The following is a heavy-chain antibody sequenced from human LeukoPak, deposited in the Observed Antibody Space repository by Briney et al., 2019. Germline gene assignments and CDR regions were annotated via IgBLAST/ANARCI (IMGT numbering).Heavy chain of an antibody. CDR2: VYSTGGTSGST. CDR3: ARYRAFDI. J-gene: IGHJ3*02. CDR1: GDSISSGDYY. Sequence: PSETLSLTCTVSGDSISSGDYYWSWIRQPPGKGLEWIGYVYSTGGTSGSTDYNPSLKGRVTISVDTSKNQFSMKLTSVTAADTAVYYCARYRAFDIWGQGTMVTVSS. V-gene: IGHV4-61*08.